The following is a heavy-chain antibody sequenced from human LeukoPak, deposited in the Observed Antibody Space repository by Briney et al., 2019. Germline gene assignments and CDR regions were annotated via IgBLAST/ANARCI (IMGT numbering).Heavy chain of an antibody. Sequence: PGGSLRLSCAASGFTFSNYAMSWGRQAPGKGLEWGSAISGTGGSTYYADSVKGRFTISRDNSKNTLYLQMNSLRAEDTAVYYCARWRFQLLDYWGQGTLVTVSS. V-gene: IGHV3-23*01. D-gene: IGHD2-2*01. J-gene: IGHJ4*02. CDR1: GFTFSNYA. CDR3: ARWRFQLLDY. CDR2: ISGTGGST.